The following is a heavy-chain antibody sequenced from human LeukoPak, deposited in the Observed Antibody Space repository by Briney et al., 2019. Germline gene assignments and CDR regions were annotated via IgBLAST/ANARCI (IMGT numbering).Heavy chain of an antibody. CDR2: IIPILGIA. V-gene: IGHV1-69*02. Sequence: RASVKVFCKASGGTFSSYTISWVRQAPGQGLEWMGRIIPILGIANYAQKFQGRVTITADKSTSTAYMELSSLRSEDTAVYYCATPLDYGDFYYYYGMDVWGQGTTVTVSS. CDR3: ATPLDYGDFYYYYGMDV. D-gene: IGHD4-17*01. J-gene: IGHJ6*02. CDR1: GGTFSSYT.